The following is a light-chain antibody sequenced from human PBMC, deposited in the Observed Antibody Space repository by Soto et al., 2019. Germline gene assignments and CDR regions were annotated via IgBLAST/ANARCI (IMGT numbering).Light chain of an antibody. CDR3: QQYNSYSSWT. V-gene: IGKV1-5*01. CDR2: DAS. CDR1: QSLNSL. Sequence: DIQMTQSPSTLSASVGDRVTITCRASQSLNSLLAWYQQKPGRAPKLLIYDASTLESGVPSRFSGSGSGTEFTLTISSLQTDDFANYYCQQYNSYSSWTLGQGPKVDIK. J-gene: IGKJ1*01.